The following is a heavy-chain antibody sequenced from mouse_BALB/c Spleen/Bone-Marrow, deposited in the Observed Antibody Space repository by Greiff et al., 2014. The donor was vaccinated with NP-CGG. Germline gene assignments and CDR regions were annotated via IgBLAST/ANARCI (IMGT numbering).Heavy chain of an antibody. CDR2: IDPANGNT. D-gene: IGHD2-4*01. CDR1: GFNIKDTY. J-gene: IGHJ2*01. CDR3: ARYDYGVYFDY. V-gene: IGHV14-3*02. Sequence: EVQLQQSGVELVKPGASVKLSCTASGFNIKDTYMHWVKQRPEQGLEWIGRIDPANGNTKYDPKFQGKATITADTSSNTAYLQLSSLTSEDTAVYYCARYDYGVYFDYWGQGTTLTVSS.